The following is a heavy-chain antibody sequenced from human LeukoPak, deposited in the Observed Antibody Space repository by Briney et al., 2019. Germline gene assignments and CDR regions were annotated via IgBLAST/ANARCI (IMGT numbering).Heavy chain of an antibody. CDR3: ARDGGGGDDLFDY. J-gene: IGHJ4*02. CDR1: GDSVSSNSAA. V-gene: IGHV6-1*01. D-gene: IGHD5-12*01. Sequence: SQTLSLTCAISGDSVSSNSAAWDWIRQSPSRGLEWRGSTYYRSKWYNTYAVSLKSRISINPDTSKNQFSLQLNSVTPEDTAVYYCARDGGGGDDLFDYWGQGTLVTVSS. CDR2: TYYRSKWYN.